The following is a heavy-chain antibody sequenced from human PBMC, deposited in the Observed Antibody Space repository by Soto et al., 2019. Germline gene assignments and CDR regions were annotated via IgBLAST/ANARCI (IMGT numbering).Heavy chain of an antibody. J-gene: IGHJ3*02. Sequence: EVQLVESGGGLVQPGESLRLSCAASGFTLSGYWMNWVRQAPGKGLEWVANIKQDGSEKHYVDSVKGRFTISRDNAKNSLYLQMNSLRVADTAVYYWLITPSALGIWGQGTMVIVSS. CDR1: GFTLSGYW. V-gene: IGHV3-7*01. CDR3: LITPSALGI. CDR2: IKQDGSEK. D-gene: IGHD3-16*01.